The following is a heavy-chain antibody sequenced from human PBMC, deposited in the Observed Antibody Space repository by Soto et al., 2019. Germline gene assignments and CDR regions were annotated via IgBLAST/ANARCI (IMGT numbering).Heavy chain of an antibody. D-gene: IGHD2-2*01. Sequence: WWSLRLSCSASVFTLSSSGMHWLRQAPGKGPEWVAVISYDASKKYYADSVKGRFTITRDNSKETVDLQMNSLRAEDTAVYYCAKEGCSSTSCVAFLDVWGRGTTVTVSS. CDR1: VFTLSSSG. J-gene: IGHJ6*02. CDR2: ISYDASKK. V-gene: IGHV3-30*18. CDR3: AKEGCSSTSCVAFLDV.